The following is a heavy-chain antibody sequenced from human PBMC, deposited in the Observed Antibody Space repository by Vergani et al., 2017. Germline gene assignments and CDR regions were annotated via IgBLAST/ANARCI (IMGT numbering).Heavy chain of an antibody. J-gene: IGHJ4*02. CDR3: ARDREPFDY. CDR2: IYTSGST. CDR1: GGSISSSSYY. Sequence: QVQLQESGPGLVKPSQTLSLTCTVSGGSISSSSYYWGWIRQPAGKGLEWIGRIYTSGSTNYNPSLKSRVTMSVDTSKNQFSLKLSSVTAADTAVYYCARDREPFDYWGQGTLVTVSS. V-gene: IGHV4-61*02.